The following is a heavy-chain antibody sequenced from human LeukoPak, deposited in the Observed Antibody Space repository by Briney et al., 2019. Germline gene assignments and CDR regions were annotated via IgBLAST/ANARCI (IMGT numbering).Heavy chain of an antibody. CDR3: ARDNTDQLLFFYYYYYSMDV. D-gene: IGHD2-2*01. Sequence: EASVKVSCKASGGTFSSYPISWVRQAPGQGLEWMGWISAYNGNTNYAQKLQGRVTMTTDTSTSTAYMELRSLRSDDTAVYYCARDNTDQLLFFYYYYYSMDVWGQGTTVTVSS. CDR2: ISAYNGNT. CDR1: GGTFSSYP. V-gene: IGHV1-18*01. J-gene: IGHJ6*02.